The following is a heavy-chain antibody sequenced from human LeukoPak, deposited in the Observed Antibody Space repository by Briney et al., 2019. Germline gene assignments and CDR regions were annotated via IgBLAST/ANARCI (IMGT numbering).Heavy chain of an antibody. Sequence: ASVKVSCKASGYTFIGYYMHWVRQAPAHGPEWMGWINPETGGTKYAQKFHGRLTMTRDTSISTAYMELSRLRSDDTAVYYCARGPALYYDILTGSTYNYFDPWGQGTLVTVSS. CDR3: ARGPALYYDILTGSTYNYFDP. D-gene: IGHD3-9*01. J-gene: IGHJ5*02. CDR2: INPETGGT. V-gene: IGHV1-2*02. CDR1: GYTFIGYY.